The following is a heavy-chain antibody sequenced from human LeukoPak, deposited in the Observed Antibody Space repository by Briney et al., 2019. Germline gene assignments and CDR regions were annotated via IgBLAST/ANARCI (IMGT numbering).Heavy chain of an antibody. J-gene: IGHJ4*02. D-gene: IGHD2-2*01. CDR2: ISGSGGST. CDR1: GFTFRSYA. CDR3: AKEVGYCSSTSCSPLGH. V-gene: IGHV3-23*01. Sequence: GGSLRLSCAASGFTFRSYAMSWVRQAPGKGLEWVSAISGSGGSTYYADSVKGRFTLSRDKSKNTLYLQMNGLRAEDTAVYYCAKEVGYCSSTSCSPLGHWGQGTLVTVSS.